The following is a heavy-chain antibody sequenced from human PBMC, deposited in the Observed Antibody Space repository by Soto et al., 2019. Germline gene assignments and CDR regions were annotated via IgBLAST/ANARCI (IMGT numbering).Heavy chain of an antibody. D-gene: IGHD5-18*01. Sequence: GASVKVSCKASGGTFSSYTISWVRQAPGQGLEWMGRIIPILGIANYAQKFQGRVTITADKSTSTAYMELSSLRSEDTAVYYCAREVSMGTAMATDWFDPWGQGTLVTVSS. V-gene: IGHV1-69*04. CDR3: AREVSMGTAMATDWFDP. J-gene: IGHJ5*02. CDR2: IIPILGIA. CDR1: GGTFSSYT.